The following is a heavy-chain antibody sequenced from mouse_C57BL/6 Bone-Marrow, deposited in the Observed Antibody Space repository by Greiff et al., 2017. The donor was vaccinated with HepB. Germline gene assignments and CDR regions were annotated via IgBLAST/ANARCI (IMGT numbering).Heavy chain of an antibody. CDR1: GYTFTSYW. J-gene: IGHJ1*03. CDR2: IDPSDSYT. V-gene: IGHV1-69*01. D-gene: IGHD1-1*01. Sequence: VKLQQPGAELVMPGASVKLSCKASGYTFTSYWMHWVKQRPGQGLEWIGEIDPSDSYTNYNQKFKGKSTLTVDKSSSTAYMQLSSLTSEDSAVYDCARDPYYDGSSDWYFDVWGTGTTVTVSS. CDR3: ARDPYYDGSSDWYFDV.